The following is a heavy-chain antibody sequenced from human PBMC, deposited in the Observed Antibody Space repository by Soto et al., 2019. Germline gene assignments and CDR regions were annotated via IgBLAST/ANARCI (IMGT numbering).Heavy chain of an antibody. Sequence: PGGSLRLSCAASGFTFSNYWMSWVRQAPGKGLEWVANIKEDGSEKYCVDSVKGRFTISRDSAKNSLYLQMNSLRAEDTAVYYCARQRRGMFDYWGQGTQVTVSS. V-gene: IGHV3-7*05. CDR3: ARQRRGMFDY. CDR1: GFTFSNYW. CDR2: IKEDGSEK. D-gene: IGHD6-13*01. J-gene: IGHJ4*02.